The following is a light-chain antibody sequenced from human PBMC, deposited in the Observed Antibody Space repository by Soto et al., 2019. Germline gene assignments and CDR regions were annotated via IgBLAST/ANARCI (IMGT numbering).Light chain of an antibody. Sequence: EIVLTQSPGTLSLSPGARATLSCRASKSVASRFIAWFQQKPGQPPSLLIYPASIRPPGIPDRVTASGSGTDFTLTISRLEPEDFAVYYCHKYGPSPLTFGGGTKLQI. J-gene: IGKJ4*01. CDR2: PAS. CDR1: KSVASRF. V-gene: IGKV3-20*01. CDR3: HKYGPSPLT.